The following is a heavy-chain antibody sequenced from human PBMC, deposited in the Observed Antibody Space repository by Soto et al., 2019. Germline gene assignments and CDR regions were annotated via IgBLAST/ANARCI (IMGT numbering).Heavy chain of an antibody. CDR1: GYTFTSYG. J-gene: IGHJ6*02. Sequence: GASVKVSCKASGYTFTSYGISWVRQAPGQGLEWMGWISAYNGNTNYAQKLQGRVTMTTDTSTSTAYMELRSLRSDDTAVYYCAREAYCSSNSCHRGAYYYYGMDVWGQGTTVTVSS. CDR2: ISAYNGNT. CDR3: AREAYCSSNSCHRGAYYYYGMDV. D-gene: IGHD2-2*02. V-gene: IGHV1-18*01.